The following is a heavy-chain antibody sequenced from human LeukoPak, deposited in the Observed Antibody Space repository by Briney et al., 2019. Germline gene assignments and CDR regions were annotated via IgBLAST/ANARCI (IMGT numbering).Heavy chain of an antibody. CDR2: IGTAGDT. CDR3: ARDIVVVVAARAFDI. CDR1: GFTFSSYD. V-gene: IGHV3-13*01. D-gene: IGHD2-15*01. J-gene: IGHJ3*02. Sequence: GGSLRLSCAASGFTFSSYDMHWVRQATGKGLEWVSAIGTAGDTYYPGSVKGRFTISRENAKNSLYLQMNSLRAEDTAVYYCARDIVVVVAARAFDIWGQGTMVTVSS.